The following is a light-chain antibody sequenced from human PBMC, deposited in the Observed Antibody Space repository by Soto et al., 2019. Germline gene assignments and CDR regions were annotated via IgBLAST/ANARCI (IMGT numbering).Light chain of an antibody. Sequence: DIQMTQSPSTLSASVGDRVIITCWASQTISSWLAWYQQKPGKAPKLLIYKASTLKSGVPSRFSGSGSGTEFTLTISSLQPDDFATYYCQHYNSYSEAFGQGTKVDIK. CDR3: QHYNSYSEA. J-gene: IGKJ1*01. V-gene: IGKV1-5*03. CDR2: KAS. CDR1: QTISSW.